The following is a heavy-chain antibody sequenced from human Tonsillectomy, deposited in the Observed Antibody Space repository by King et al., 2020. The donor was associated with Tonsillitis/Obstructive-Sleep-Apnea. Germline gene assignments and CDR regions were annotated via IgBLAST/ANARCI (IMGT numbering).Heavy chain of an antibody. Sequence: VQLVESGGGLVQPGGSLRLSCEASGFTFSSYAMSWVRQAPGKGLEWVSVMSGSGGSTYYSDSVKGRFTISRDNSENTLYLQMNSLRAEETAVYYCTKVVPATMSFDPWGQGALVTVSS. D-gene: IGHD2-2*01. CDR3: TKVVPATMSFDP. J-gene: IGHJ5*02. CDR1: GFTFSSYA. CDR2: MSGSGGST. V-gene: IGHV3-23*04.